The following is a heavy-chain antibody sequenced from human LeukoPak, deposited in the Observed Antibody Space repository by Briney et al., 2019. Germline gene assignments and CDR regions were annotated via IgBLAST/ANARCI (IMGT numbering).Heavy chain of an antibody. V-gene: IGHV3-30*04. CDR2: ISYDGSYK. CDR3: VRDQASGSAFDY. J-gene: IGHJ4*02. Sequence: PGGSLRLSCAASGSTFSSYAMHWVRQAPGKGLEWVAVISYDGSYKYYADSVKGRVTISRDNSKNTLYLQMNSLRAEDTAVHYCVRDQASGSAFDYWGQGTLVTVSS. D-gene: IGHD3-10*01. CDR1: GSTFSSYA.